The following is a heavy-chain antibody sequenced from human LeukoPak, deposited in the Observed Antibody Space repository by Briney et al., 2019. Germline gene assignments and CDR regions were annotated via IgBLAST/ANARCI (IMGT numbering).Heavy chain of an antibody. J-gene: IGHJ4*02. CDR3: AKVTYGSGTYGAFDY. CDR2: ISGSAGST. D-gene: IGHD3-10*01. V-gene: IGHV3-23*01. Sequence: VISGSAGSTYYADSVKGRFIISRDNSKNTLYLQMNSLRAEDTAVYYCAKVTYGSGTYGAFDYWGQGTLVTVSS.